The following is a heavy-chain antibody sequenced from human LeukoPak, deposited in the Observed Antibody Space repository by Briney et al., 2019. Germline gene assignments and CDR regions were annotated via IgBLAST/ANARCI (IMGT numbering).Heavy chain of an antibody. D-gene: IGHD3-3*01. Sequence: PSETLSLTCTVSGDSTSRYYWSWIRQPPGKGLEWIGYIYYSGSTNYNPSLKSRVTISVDTSKNQFSLKLGSVTAADTAVYYCARGDDPITIFGVVIGSFDYWGQGTLVTVSS. CDR2: IYYSGST. V-gene: IGHV4-59*08. J-gene: IGHJ4*02. CDR1: GDSTSRYY. CDR3: ARGDDPITIFGVVIGSFDY.